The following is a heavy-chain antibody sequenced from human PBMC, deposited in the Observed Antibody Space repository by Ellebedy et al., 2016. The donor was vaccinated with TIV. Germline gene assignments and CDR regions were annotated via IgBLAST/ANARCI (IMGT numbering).Heavy chain of an antibody. CDR3: ARTNGEFDY. CDR1: GGSIRSYY. J-gene: IGHJ4*02. D-gene: IGHD2-8*01. V-gene: IGHV4-59*01. Sequence: SETLSLTRTVSGGSIRSYYWSWIRQPPGKGLEWIGYIYYSGSTNYNPSLKSRVTISVDTSKNQFSLKLSSVTAADTAVYYCARTNGEFDYWGQGTLVTVSS. CDR2: IYYSGST.